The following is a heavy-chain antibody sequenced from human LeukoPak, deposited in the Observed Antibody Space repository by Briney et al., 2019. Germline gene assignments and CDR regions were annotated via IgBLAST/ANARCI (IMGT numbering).Heavy chain of an antibody. V-gene: IGHV4-39*01. CDR1: GGSISSSSYY. Sequence: SETLSLTCTVSGGSISSSSYYWGWIRQPPGKGLEWIGSIYYSGSTYYNPSLKSRVTISVDTSKNQFSLKLSSVTAADTAVYYCARQIVSSSWYYFDYWGQGTLVTVST. CDR3: ARQIVSSSWYYFDY. D-gene: IGHD6-13*01. CDR2: IYYSGST. J-gene: IGHJ4*02.